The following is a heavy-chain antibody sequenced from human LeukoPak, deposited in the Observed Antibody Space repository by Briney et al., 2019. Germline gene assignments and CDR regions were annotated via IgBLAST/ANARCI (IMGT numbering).Heavy chain of an antibody. CDR1: GDSISSGDYY. J-gene: IGHJ5*02. Sequence: SQTLSLTCTVSGDSISSGDYYWSWIRQPPGKGLEWIGYIYNSGSTYYNPSLESRVTISVDTSKNQFSLKLTSVTAADTAIYYCARHWGDCSSTSCYRGGFDPWGQGTLVTVSS. D-gene: IGHD2-2*01. CDR3: ARHWGDCSSTSCYRGGFDP. CDR2: IYNSGST. V-gene: IGHV4-30-4*08.